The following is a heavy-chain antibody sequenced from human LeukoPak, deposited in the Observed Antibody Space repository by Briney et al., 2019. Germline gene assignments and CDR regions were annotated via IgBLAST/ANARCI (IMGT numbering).Heavy chain of an antibody. CDR2: NQNSAST. Sequence: SETLSLTCSVSGDSISSYYWIWIRQPPGKGREWLGFNQNSASTNYNPSLKGRVTISIDTSKNQFSLRLSSVTAADTAVYYCARAGILSYAFDMWGQGTMVTVSS. CDR3: ARAGILSYAFDM. D-gene: IGHD3-16*02. J-gene: IGHJ3*02. CDR1: GDSISSYY. V-gene: IGHV4-59*08.